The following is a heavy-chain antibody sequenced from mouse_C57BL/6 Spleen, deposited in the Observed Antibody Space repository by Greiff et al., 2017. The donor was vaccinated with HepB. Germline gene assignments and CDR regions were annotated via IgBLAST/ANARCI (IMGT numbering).Heavy chain of an antibody. CDR1: GYAFSSSW. CDR3: ARGTTRGDYYAMDY. V-gene: IGHV1-82*01. Sequence: QVQLQQSGSELVKPGASVKISCKASGYAFSSSWMNWVKQRPGKGLEWIGRIYPGDGDTNYNGKFKGKATLTADKSSSTAYMQLSSLTSEDSAVYFCARGTTRGDYYAMDYWGQGTSVTVSS. CDR2: IYPGDGDT. D-gene: IGHD1-1*01. J-gene: IGHJ4*01.